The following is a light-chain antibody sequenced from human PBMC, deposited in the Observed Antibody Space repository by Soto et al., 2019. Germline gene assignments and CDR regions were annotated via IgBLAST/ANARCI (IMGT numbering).Light chain of an antibody. Sequence: DVVMTQSPLSLPVTLGQPASISCRSSQSIVYSDGNTYLNWFHQRPGQSPRRMIYTVSNRDSGVPDRFSGSGSGTDVTLKISWVEAEDVGVYYCMQGTYWPRLTCGGGTKVEIK. CDR2: TVS. CDR3: MQGTYWPRLT. J-gene: IGKJ4*02. CDR1: QSIVYSDGNTY. V-gene: IGKV2-30*01.